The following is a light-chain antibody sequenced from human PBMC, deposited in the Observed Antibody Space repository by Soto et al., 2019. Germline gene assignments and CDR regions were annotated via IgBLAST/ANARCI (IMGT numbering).Light chain of an antibody. V-gene: IGLV2-11*01. CDR2: DVS. Sequence: QSAPTQPRPVSGSPGQSVTISCTGTSSDVGGYNYVSWYQQHPGKAPKLMIYDVSKRPSGVPDRFSGSKSGNTASLTISGLQAEDEADYSCCSYAGSSTWLFGGGTQLTLL. J-gene: IGLJ3*02. CDR3: CSYAGSSTWL. CDR1: SSDVGGYNY.